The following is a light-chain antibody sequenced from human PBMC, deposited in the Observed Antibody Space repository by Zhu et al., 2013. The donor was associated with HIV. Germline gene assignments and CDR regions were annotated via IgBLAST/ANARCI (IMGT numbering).Light chain of an antibody. V-gene: IGLV1-40*01. CDR1: SSNIGAGYD. CDR3: QSYDSSLSAYV. J-gene: IGLJ1*01. Sequence: QSVLTQPPSVSGAPGQRVTISCTGSSSNIGAGYDVHWYQQLPGTAPKLLIYGSSDRPSGVPDRFXGSKSGTSASLAITGLQAEDEADYYCQSYDSSLSAYVFGTGTKVTV. CDR2: GSS.